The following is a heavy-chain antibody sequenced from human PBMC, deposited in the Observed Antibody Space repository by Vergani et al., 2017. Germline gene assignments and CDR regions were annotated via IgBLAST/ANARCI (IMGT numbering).Heavy chain of an antibody. CDR1: GGSVSSGSYY. CDR3: ATIPVRGVIITFDY. J-gene: IGHJ4*02. V-gene: IGHV4-39*01. Sequence: QVQLQESGPGLVKPSETLSLTCTVSGGSVSSGSYYWGWIRQPPGKGLEWIGSIYYSGSTYYNPSLKSRVTISVDTSKNQFSLKLSSVTAADTAVYYCATIPVRGVIITFDYWGQGTLVTVSS. D-gene: IGHD3-10*02. CDR2: IYYSGST.